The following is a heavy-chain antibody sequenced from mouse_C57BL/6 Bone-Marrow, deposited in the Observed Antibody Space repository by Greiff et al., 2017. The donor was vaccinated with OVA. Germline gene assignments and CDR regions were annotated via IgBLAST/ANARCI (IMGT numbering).Heavy chain of an antibody. CDR3: TVELGGYYWYYAMDY. CDR1: GYTFTDYE. Sequence: QVQLKQSGAELVRPGASVTLSCKASGYTFTDYEMHWVKQTPVHGLEWIGAIDPETGGTAYNQKFKGKAILTADKSSSTAYMELRSLTSEDSAVYYCTVELGGYYWYYAMDYWGQGTSVTVSS. D-gene: IGHD2-3*01. V-gene: IGHV1-15*01. CDR2: IDPETGGT. J-gene: IGHJ4*01.